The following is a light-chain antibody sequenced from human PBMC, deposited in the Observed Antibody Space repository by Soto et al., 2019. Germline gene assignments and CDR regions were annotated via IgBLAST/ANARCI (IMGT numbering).Light chain of an antibody. CDR1: QGINND. CDR3: HKYNSDPQT. V-gene: IGKV1-27*01. J-gene: IGKJ2*01. Sequence: DIQMTQSPSSLSASVGDRVTITCRASQGINNDLAWYQQKPGKVPKLLIYAASTLQSGVPTRFSGSGSGTDFTLTISSLQPEDVATYYRHKYNSDPQTFGQWTKLEIK. CDR2: AAS.